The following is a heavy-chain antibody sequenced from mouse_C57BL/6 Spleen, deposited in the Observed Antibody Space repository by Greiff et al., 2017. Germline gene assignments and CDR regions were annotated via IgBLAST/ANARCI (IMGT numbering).Heavy chain of an antibody. J-gene: IGHJ2*01. D-gene: IGHD1-1*01. CDR1: GYTFTSYW. V-gene: IGHV1-69*01. Sequence: VQLQQPGAELVMPGASVKLSCKASGYTFTSYWMHWVKQRPGQGLEWIGEIDPSDSYTNYNQKFKGKSTLTLDKSSSTAYLQLSSLTSEDSAVCYCARSGYYGSVYYFDYWGQGTTLTVSS. CDR2: IDPSDSYT. CDR3: ARSGYYGSVYYFDY.